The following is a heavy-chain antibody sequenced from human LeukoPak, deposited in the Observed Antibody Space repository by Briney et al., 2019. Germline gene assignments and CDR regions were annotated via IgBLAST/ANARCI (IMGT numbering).Heavy chain of an antibody. CDR3: AHSMSQLDFDY. Sequence: GPTLVKPTQTLTLTCTFSGFSLSTSGVGVGWIRQPPGRALEWLALIYWDDDKRYSPSLKSRLTITKDTSKNQVVLIMTNMDPVDTATYYCAHSMSQLDFDYWGQGTLVTVSS. CDR1: GFSLSTSGVG. CDR2: IYWDDDK. V-gene: IGHV2-5*02. D-gene: IGHD2/OR15-2a*01. J-gene: IGHJ4*02.